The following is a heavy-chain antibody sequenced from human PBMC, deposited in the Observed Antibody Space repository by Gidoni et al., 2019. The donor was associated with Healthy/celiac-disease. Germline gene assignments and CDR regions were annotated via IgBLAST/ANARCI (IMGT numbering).Heavy chain of an antibody. CDR1: GFTFSSYA. CDR3: AKDPAPHYYGSGSPAFDI. CDR2: IRGSGGST. J-gene: IGHJ3*02. D-gene: IGHD3-10*01. V-gene: IGHV3-23*01. Sequence: EVQLLESGGGLVQPGGSLRLSCAASGFTFSSYAMSWVRQAPGKGLEWVSAIRGSGGSTDYADSVKGRFTISRDNSKNTLYLQMNSLRAEDTAVYYCAKDPAPHYYGSGSPAFDIWGQGTMVTVSS.